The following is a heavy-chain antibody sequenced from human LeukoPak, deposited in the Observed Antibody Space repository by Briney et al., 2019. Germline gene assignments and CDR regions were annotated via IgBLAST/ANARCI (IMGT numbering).Heavy chain of an antibody. CDR1: GFTFSSYA. J-gene: IGHJ6*02. V-gene: IGHV3-23*01. Sequence: PGGSLRLSCAASGFTFSSYAMSWVRQAPGKGLEWVSAISGSGGSTYYADSVKGRFTISRDNSKNTLYLQMNSLRAEDTAVYYCARDLRIAAAGNYYYYGMDVWGQGTTVTVSS. CDR2: ISGSGGST. CDR3: ARDLRIAAAGNYYYYGMDV. D-gene: IGHD6-13*01.